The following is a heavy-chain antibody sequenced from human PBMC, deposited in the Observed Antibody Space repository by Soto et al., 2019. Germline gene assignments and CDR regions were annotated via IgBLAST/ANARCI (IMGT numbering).Heavy chain of an antibody. D-gene: IGHD6-25*01. CDR2: IYYSGST. V-gene: IGHV4-59*01. J-gene: IGHJ5*02. Sequence: SETLSLTCTVSGGSISRYYWSWIRQPPGKGLEWIGDIYYSGSTNYNPSLKSRVTISVDTSKTQFSLKLSSVTAADTAVYYCARPHGGSSGWDNWFDPWGQGTLVTVS. CDR3: ARPHGGSSGWDNWFDP. CDR1: GGSISRYY.